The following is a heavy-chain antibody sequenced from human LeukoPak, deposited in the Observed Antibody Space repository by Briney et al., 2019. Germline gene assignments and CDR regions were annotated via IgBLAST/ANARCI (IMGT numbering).Heavy chain of an antibody. CDR1: DGAFSRYY. CDR3: ARPRIVGAPGYFQH. D-gene: IGHD1-26*01. Sequence: PSETLSLTCAVYDGAFSRYYWSWIRQPPGKGLEWIVEINHSGSTNYNPSLKSRVNISVETTKNQFSLQLSSATAADTAVYYCARPRIVGAPGYFQHWGQGTLVTVSS. J-gene: IGHJ1*01. CDR2: INHSGST. V-gene: IGHV4-34*01.